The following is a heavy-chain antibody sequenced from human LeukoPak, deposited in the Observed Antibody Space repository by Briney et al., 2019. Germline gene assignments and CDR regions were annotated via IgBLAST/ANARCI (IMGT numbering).Heavy chain of an antibody. CDR3: ARVDSKAVAGTHYYYYMDV. Sequence: GASVKVSCKASGGTFSSYAISWVRQAPGQGLEWMGGIIPIFGTANYAQKFQGRVTMTRDTSISTAYMELSRLRSDDTAVYYCARVDSKAVAGTHYYYYMDVWGKGTTVTVSS. CDR2: IIPIFGTA. J-gene: IGHJ6*03. D-gene: IGHD6-19*01. CDR1: GGTFSSYA. V-gene: IGHV1-69*05.